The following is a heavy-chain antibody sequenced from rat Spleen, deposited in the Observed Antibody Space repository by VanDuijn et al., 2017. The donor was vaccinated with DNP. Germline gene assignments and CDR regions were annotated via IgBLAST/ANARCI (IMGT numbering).Heavy chain of an antibody. CDR3: ARWEGINAY. Sequence: QVQLKESGPGMVQPSQTLSLTCTVSGFSLTDYSVHWVRQPPGKVLEWIAAISSGGSTYYNSALKSRLSISRDTSRSQVFLKMNSLQTEDTAMYFCARWEGINAYWGQGTLVTVSS. CDR1: GFSLTDYS. J-gene: IGHJ3*01. CDR2: ISSGGST. V-gene: IGHV2-6*01. D-gene: IGHD1-11*01.